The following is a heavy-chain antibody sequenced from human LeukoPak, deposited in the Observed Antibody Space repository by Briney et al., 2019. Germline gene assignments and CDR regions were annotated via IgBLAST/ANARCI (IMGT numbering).Heavy chain of an antibody. J-gene: IGHJ4*02. CDR2: ISSSSSYI. CDR1: GFTFSSFS. D-gene: IGHD1-26*01. V-gene: IGHV3-21*01. Sequence: GGSLRLSCAASGFTFSSFSMNWVRQAPGRGLEWVSSISSSSSYIYYADSVKGRFTISRDNAKNSLYLQMNSLRAEDTAVYYCARDLRWELLIENYFDYWGQGTLVTVSS. CDR3: ARDLRWELLIENYFDY.